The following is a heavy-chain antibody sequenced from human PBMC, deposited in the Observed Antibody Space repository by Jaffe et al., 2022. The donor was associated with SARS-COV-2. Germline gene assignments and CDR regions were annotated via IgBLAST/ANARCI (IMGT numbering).Heavy chain of an antibody. Sequence: EVQLVESGGGLVKPGGSLRLSCAASRFTFNTYSMNWVRQAPGKGLEWVSCIGSSSNYIYYADSVKGRFTTSRDNAKNSLFLQMNSLTVDDTAVYYCARDRENSHGMDVWGQGTTVTVSS. D-gene: IGHD1-26*01. CDR2: IGSSSNYI. V-gene: IGHV3-21*06. CDR1: RFTFNTYS. CDR3: ARDRENSHGMDV. J-gene: IGHJ6*02.